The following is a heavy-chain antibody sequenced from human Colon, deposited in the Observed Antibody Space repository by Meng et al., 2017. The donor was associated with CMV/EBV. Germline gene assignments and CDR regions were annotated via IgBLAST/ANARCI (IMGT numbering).Heavy chain of an antibody. CDR3: AKDLDGQQLDFDVDY. V-gene: IGHV3-30*02. D-gene: IGHD6-13*01. Sequence: GGSLRLSCEASGFDFSKYGIHWVRQAPGKGLEWVAFIQYGGRNEYYGDTVRGRFTIPRDNSKNTLYLQMNSLRAEDTAVYYCAKDLDGQQLDFDVDYWGQGTLVTVSS. J-gene: IGHJ4*02. CDR2: IQYGGRNE. CDR1: GFDFSKYG.